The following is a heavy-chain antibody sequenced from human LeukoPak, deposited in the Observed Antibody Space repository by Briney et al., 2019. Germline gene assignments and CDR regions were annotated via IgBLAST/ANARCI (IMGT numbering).Heavy chain of an antibody. CDR1: GGSISSYY. Sequence: SETLSLTCTVSGGSISSYYWSWIRQPPGKGLEWIGYIYYSGSTNYNPSLKSRVTISVDTSKNQFSLKLSSVTAADTAVYYCARGGVVTYNWFDPWGQGTLVTVSS. J-gene: IGHJ5*02. V-gene: IGHV4-59*01. CDR2: IYYSGST. D-gene: IGHD2-21*02. CDR3: ARGGVVTYNWFDP.